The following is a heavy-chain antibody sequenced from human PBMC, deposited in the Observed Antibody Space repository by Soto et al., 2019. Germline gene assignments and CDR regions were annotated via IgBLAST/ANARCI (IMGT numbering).Heavy chain of an antibody. D-gene: IGHD3-10*01. CDR1: GFTVSTSQ. CDR3: ARLGPYASGTYSFRQNRFDP. V-gene: IGHV3-53*01. CDR2: IFIGGST. Sequence: EVQLVESGGRLVQPGGSLRLSCAASGFTVSTSQMTWVRQAPGKGLEWVSVIFIGGSTQYAESVTGRFTISRDKSENTVVLQMNSVRAEDTAVYYCARLGPYASGTYSFRQNRFDPWGQGTQVTVSP. J-gene: IGHJ5*02.